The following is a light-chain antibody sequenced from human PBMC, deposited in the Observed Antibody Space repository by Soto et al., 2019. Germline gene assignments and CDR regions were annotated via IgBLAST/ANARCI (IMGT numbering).Light chain of an antibody. CDR2: STT. Sequence: QTVVTQEPSLTVSPGGTVTLTCASSTGAVTSGYYPNWFQQKPGQPPRALIYSTTYKHSWTPARFSGSLLGGKAALTLSGVQPEDEYDYYCLLFYGDGVVFGGGTKLTVL. J-gene: IGLJ2*01. V-gene: IGLV7-43*01. CDR3: LLFYGDGVV. CDR1: TGAVTSGYY.